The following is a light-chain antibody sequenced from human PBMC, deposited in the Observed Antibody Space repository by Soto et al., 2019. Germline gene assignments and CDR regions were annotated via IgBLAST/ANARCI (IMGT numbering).Light chain of an antibody. CDR2: EVS. CDR1: SSDVGGYNY. CDR3: SSYTSSSTDYV. Sequence: QSALTQPASVSGSPGQSITISCTGTSSDVGGYNYVSWYQQHPGKAPKLMIYEVSNRPSGVSNRSSGSKSGNTASLTISGLQAEDEADYYCSSYTSSSTDYVFGTGTKVTVL. J-gene: IGLJ1*01. V-gene: IGLV2-14*01.